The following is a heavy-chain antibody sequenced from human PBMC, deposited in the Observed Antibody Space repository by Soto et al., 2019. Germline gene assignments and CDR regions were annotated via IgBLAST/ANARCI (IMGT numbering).Heavy chain of an antibody. CDR3: AKDVSSRRWFDP. CDR2: MQHTGNT. CDR1: GASIRSYH. D-gene: IGHD3-16*01. J-gene: IGHJ5*02. V-gene: IGHV4-4*07. Sequence: QVQLQESGPGLVKPSETLSLTCAVSGASIRSYHWRWIRQPAGKGLEWIGRMQHTGNTNYNPSLKSRVTMSVDTSKNQISLNMTSVTAADTAVYFCAKDVSSRRWFDPWGQGILVIVSS.